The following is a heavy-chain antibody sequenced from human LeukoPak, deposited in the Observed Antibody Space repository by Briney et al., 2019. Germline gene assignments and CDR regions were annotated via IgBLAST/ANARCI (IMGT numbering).Heavy chain of an antibody. CDR3: ARARFSRLSPFDP. J-gene: IGHJ5*02. V-gene: IGHV1-2*02. CDR1: GYTXTCYY. CDR2: INPNSGGT. D-gene: IGHD3-3*01. Sequence: ASVQVSCQASGYTXTCYYMHWVRPAPGQGLEWMGWINPNSGGTNYAQKFQGRVTMTRDTSISTAYMELSRLRSDDTAVYYCARARFSRLSPFDPWGQGTLVTVSS.